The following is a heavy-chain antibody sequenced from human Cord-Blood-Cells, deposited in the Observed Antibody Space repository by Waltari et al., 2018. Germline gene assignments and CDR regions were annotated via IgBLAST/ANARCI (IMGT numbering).Heavy chain of an antibody. D-gene: IGHD3-9*01. CDR1: SYA. J-gene: IGHJ4*02. V-gene: IGHV1-69*01. Sequence: SYAISWVRQAPGQGLEWMGGIIPIFGTANYAQKFQGRVTITADESTSTAYMELSSLRSEDTAVYYCARDRQFGRNYDILTGYDYWGQGTLVTVSS. CDR3: ARDRQFGRNYDILTGYDY. CDR2: IIPIFGTA.